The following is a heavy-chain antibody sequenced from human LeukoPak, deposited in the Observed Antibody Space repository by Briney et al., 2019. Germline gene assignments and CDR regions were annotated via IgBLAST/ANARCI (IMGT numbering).Heavy chain of an antibody. V-gene: IGHV3-23*01. CDR3: AFNYYDTSGYFDY. D-gene: IGHD3-22*01. CDR1: GFTFNRYW. CDR2: ISGSGGST. Sequence: GGSLRLSCAASGFTFNRYWMHWVRQVPGKEVVWVSAISGSGGSTYSADSVKGRFTISRDNSKNTLYLQMNILRAEDTAVYYCAFNYYDTSGYFDYWGQGTLVTVSS. J-gene: IGHJ4*02.